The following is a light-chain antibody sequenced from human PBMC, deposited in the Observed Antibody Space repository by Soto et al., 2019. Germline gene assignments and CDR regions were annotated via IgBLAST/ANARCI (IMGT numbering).Light chain of an antibody. V-gene: IGKV3-15*01. CDR1: QSVSSN. J-gene: IGKJ1*01. CDR3: QQYNNWPET. Sequence: EIGMTQSPATLSVSPGERATLSCRASQSVSSNLAWYQQKPGQAPRLLIYGASTRATGIPARFSGSGSGTEFTLTISSLQSEDFAVYYCQQYNNWPETSGQGTKVDIK. CDR2: GAS.